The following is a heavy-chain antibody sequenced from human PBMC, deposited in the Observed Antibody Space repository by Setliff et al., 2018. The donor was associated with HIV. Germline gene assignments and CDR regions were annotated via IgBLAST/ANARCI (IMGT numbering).Heavy chain of an antibody. D-gene: IGHD3-10*01. Sequence: SETLSLTCTVSGGAISSSYYYWGWIRQPPGKGLEWIGEIYHSGSTNYNPSLKSRVTISLDTSKNQFSLNLRSVTAADTAVYYCVREGVRRGLGSGSFRYRAYYFDQWGQGTLVTVSS. CDR3: VREGVRRGLGSGSFRYRAYYFDQ. V-gene: IGHV4-39*07. CDR1: GGAISSSYYY. CDR2: IYHSGST. J-gene: IGHJ4*02.